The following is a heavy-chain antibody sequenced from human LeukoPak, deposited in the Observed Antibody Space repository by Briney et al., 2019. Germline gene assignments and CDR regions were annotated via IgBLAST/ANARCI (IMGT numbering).Heavy chain of an antibody. D-gene: IGHD3-9*01. Sequence: SETLSLTCTVSGGSISSSSYYWGWIRQPPGKGLEWIGSIYYSGSTYYNPSLKSRVTISVDTSKNQFSLKLSSVTAADTAVYYCARAILTGRVFDYWGQGTLVTVSS. V-gene: IGHV4-39*01. CDR2: IYYSGST. CDR1: GGSISSSSYY. CDR3: ARAILTGRVFDY. J-gene: IGHJ4*02.